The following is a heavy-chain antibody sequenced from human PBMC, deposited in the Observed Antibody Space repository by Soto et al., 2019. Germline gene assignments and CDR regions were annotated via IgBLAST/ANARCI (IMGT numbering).Heavy chain of an antibody. D-gene: IGHD3-10*01. CDR2: INVYNGNT. Sequence: QVQLVQSGAEVKKPGASVKVSCKASGYTFTSYGISWVRQAPGQGLEWMGWINVYNGNTNYAQKLQGSVTMNPDTPTSTAYLALRSLRSDGTAVYFCESDTSRGEYDYWGQGTLVTVSS. V-gene: IGHV1-18*01. CDR3: ESDTSRGEYDY. CDR1: GYTFTSYG. J-gene: IGHJ4*02.